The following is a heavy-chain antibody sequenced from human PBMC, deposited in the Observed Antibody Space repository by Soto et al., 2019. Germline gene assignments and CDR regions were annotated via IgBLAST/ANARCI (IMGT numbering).Heavy chain of an antibody. Sequence: GGSLRLSCAASGFTFSSYAMSWVRQAPGKGLEWVSAISGSGGSTYYADSVKGRFTISRDNSKNSLYLQMNSLRTEDTALYYCAKDSHGTGYYYYGMDVWGQGTTVTVSS. J-gene: IGHJ6*02. CDR3: AKDSHGTGYYYYGMDV. V-gene: IGHV3-23*01. CDR2: ISGSGGST. CDR1: GFTFSSYA. D-gene: IGHD1-26*01.